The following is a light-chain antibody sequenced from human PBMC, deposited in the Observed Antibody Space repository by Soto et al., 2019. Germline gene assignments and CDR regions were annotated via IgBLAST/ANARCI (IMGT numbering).Light chain of an antibody. Sequence: EIVLTQSPGTLSLSPGERATLSCRASQSVSSSYLAWYQQKPGQAPRLLIYGASSRATGIPDRFSGSGSGTDFTLTISRLEPEDFAVYYCQRYGSSHLGTFGGGTKVAIK. CDR2: GAS. V-gene: IGKV3-20*01. CDR1: QSVSSSY. CDR3: QRYGSSHLGT. J-gene: IGKJ4*01.